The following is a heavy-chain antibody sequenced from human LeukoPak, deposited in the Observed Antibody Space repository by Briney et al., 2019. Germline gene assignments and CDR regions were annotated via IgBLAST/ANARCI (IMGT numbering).Heavy chain of an antibody. CDR3: SSQPAVLDLDC. V-gene: IGHV3-7*01. CDR2: IKPYGSGN. D-gene: IGHD6-19*01. J-gene: IGHJ4*02. Sequence: RXAPXKGXXLVANIKPYGSGNTYVDSVKRRFPISRDNANNSLYLQMKGLRVDDTAVYYCSSQPAVLDLDCWGQGTLVTVSS.